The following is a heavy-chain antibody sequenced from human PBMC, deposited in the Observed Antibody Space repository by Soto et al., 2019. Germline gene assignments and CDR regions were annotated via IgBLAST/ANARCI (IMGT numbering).Heavy chain of an antibody. CDR1: GFTFSSYG. D-gene: IGHD6-19*01. J-gene: IGHJ4*02. V-gene: IGHV3-30*18. CDR3: AKEAGATYYFDY. CDR2: ISFDGSNK. Sequence: QVKLVESGGGVVQPGRSLRLSCAASGFTFSSYGMHWVRQAPGKGLEWVAVISFDGSNKYYADSVKGRFTISRDNSKDTLYLQMNSLRPEDTAVYYGAKEAGATYYFDYWGQETLVTVSS.